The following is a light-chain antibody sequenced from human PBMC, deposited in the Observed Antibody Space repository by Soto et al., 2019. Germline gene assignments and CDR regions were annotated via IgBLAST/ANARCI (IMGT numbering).Light chain of an antibody. CDR3: AAWDDSLSGLV. CDR1: SSNIGSNY. Sequence: QSVLTQPTSASGTPGQRVTISCSGSSSNIGSNYVYWYQQLPGTAPKLLIYRNNQRPSGVPDRFSGSKSGTSASLAISGLRSEYEADYYCAAWDDSLSGLVFGGGTKVTVL. J-gene: IGLJ2*01. CDR2: RNN. V-gene: IGLV1-47*01.